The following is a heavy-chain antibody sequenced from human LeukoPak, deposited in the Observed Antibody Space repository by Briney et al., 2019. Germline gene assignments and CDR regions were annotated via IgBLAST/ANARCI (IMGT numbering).Heavy chain of an antibody. CDR3: ARSYVLKNTVTTLGY. J-gene: IGHJ4*02. Sequence: ASVKVSCKASGYTFTSYYMHWVRQAPGQGLEWMGWINPNSGGTNYAQKFQGRVTMTRDTSISTAYMELSRLRSDDTAVYYCARSYVLKNTVTTLGYWGQGTLVTVSS. CDR2: INPNSGGT. D-gene: IGHD4-17*01. CDR1: GYTFTSYY. V-gene: IGHV1-2*02.